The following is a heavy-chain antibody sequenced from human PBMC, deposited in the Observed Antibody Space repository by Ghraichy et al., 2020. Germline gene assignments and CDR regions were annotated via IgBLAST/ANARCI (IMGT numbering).Heavy chain of an antibody. J-gene: IGHJ6*02. Sequence: SQTLSLTCAISGDSVSSNSAAWNWIRQSPSRGLEWLGRTYYRSKWYNDYAVSVKSRITINPDTSKNQFSLQLNSVTPEDTAVYYCARLNAPYYDFWSGYPSPLDYYYGMDVWGQGTTVTVSS. CDR2: TYYRSKWYN. V-gene: IGHV6-1*01. D-gene: IGHD3-3*01. CDR1: GDSVSSNSAA. CDR3: ARLNAPYYDFWSGYPSPLDYYYGMDV.